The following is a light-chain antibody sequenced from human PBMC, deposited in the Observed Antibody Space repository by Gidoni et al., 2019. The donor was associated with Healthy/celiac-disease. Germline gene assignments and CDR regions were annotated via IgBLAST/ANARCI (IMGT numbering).Light chain of an antibody. CDR3: QQRSNWPLLT. V-gene: IGKV3-11*01. J-gene: IGKJ4*01. CDR1: QSVSSY. Sequence: VLTQSPATLSLSPGERATLSCRASQSVSSYLAWYQQKPGQAPRLLIYDASNRATGIPARCSGSGSGTDFTLTISSLEPEDFAVYYCQQRSNWPLLTFGGGTKVEIK. CDR2: DAS.